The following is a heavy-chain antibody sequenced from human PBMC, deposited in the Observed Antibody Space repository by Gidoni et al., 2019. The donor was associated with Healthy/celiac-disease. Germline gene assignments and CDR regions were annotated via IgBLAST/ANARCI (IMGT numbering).Heavy chain of an antibody. Sequence: EVQLVESGGGLVQPGRSLVLSCAASGFTFDDYAMHWVRQAPGKGLEWVSGISWNSGSIGYADSVKGRFTISRDNAKNSLYLQRNSLRAEDTALYYCARSGTGNYFDYWGQGTLVTVSS. J-gene: IGHJ4*02. CDR1: GFTFDDYA. CDR3: ARSGTGNYFDY. V-gene: IGHV3-9*01. D-gene: IGHD3-10*01. CDR2: ISWNSGSI.